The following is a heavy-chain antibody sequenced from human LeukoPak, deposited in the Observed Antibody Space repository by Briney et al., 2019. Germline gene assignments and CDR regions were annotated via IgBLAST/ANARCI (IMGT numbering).Heavy chain of an antibody. CDR1: GFTFDDYG. D-gene: IGHD2-21*02. CDR3: AGGGPYCGGDCSSDAFDI. Sequence: GGSLRLSCAASGFTFDDYGMSWVRQAPGKGLEWVSGINWNGGSTGYADSVKGRFTISRDNAKNSLYLQMNSLRAEDTALYHCAGGGPYCGGDCSSDAFDIWGQGTMVTVSS. V-gene: IGHV3-20*01. J-gene: IGHJ3*02. CDR2: INWNGGST.